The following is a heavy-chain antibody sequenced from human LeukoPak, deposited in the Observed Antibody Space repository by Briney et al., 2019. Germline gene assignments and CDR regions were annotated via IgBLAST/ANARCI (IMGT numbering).Heavy chain of an antibody. V-gene: IGHV3-23*01. CDR3: AKDLELRYFDWLLQHQRGHGAFDY. D-gene: IGHD3-9*01. Sequence: GGSLRLSCAASGFTFSSYAMSWVRQAPGKGLEWVSAISGSGGSTYYADSVEGRFTISRDNSKNTLYLRMNSLRAEDTAVYYRAKDLELRYFDWLLQHQRGHGAFDYWGQGTLVTVSS. CDR2: ISGSGGST. J-gene: IGHJ4*02. CDR1: GFTFSSYA.